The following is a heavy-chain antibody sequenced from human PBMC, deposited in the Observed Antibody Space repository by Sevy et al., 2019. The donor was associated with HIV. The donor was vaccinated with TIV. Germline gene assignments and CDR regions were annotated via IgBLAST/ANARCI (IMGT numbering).Heavy chain of an antibody. CDR3: AGARYDSSGSFDAFDI. Sequence: GGSLRLSCTASGFTFSSYAMNWVRQAPGKGLEWVSTIFRSGDVTYYADYVKGRFTISRDNSRNTLYLQMNSLRAEDTAVYYCAGARYDSSGSFDAFDIWGQGTMVTVSS. CDR2: IFRSGDVT. J-gene: IGHJ3*02. CDR1: GFTFSSYA. D-gene: IGHD3-22*01. V-gene: IGHV3-23*01.